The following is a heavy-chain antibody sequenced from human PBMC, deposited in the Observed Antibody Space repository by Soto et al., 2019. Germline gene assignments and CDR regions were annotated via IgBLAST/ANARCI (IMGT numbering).Heavy chain of an antibody. V-gene: IGHV1-46*01. CDR1: GYTFSVYY. J-gene: IGHJ6*02. CDR3: ASDYGSGVEMDV. CDR2: FKPTGGGST. Sequence: ASVKVSCKPSGYTFSVYYVHWVLQAPGQGLEWMGVFKPTGGGSTSYAQRFQGRVTVTRDTSTSTVYMELGSLRFDDTAVYFCASDYGSGVEMDVWGQGTRVTVS. D-gene: IGHD3-10*01.